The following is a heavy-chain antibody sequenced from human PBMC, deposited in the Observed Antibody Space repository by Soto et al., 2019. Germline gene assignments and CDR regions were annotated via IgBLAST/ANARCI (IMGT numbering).Heavy chain of an antibody. CDR3: VRGRLKSDY. V-gene: IGHV3-33*01. CDR2: IWSDGSNK. Sequence: QVQLVESGGGVVQPGRSLRLSCVASGFTFNSYAMHWVRQAPGKGLEGVALIWSDGSNKYYADSVKGRFTISRDNSKKTEYLQMNILRAEDKAVYYCVRGRLKSDYWGQGTLVTVSS. CDR1: GFTFNSYA. J-gene: IGHJ4*02.